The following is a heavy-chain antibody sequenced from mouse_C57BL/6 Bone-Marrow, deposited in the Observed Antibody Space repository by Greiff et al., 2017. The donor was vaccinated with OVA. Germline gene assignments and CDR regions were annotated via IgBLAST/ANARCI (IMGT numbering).Heavy chain of an antibody. D-gene: IGHD1-1*01. CDR1: GYAFTNYL. CDR3: ARGGSSRYYFDY. CDR2: INPGSGGT. V-gene: IGHV1-54*01. Sequence: QVQLKQSGAELVRPGTSVKVSCKASGYAFTNYLIEWVKQRPGQGLEWIGVINPGSGGTNYNEKFKGKATLTADKSSSTAYMQLSSLTSEDSAVYVCARGGSSRYYFDYWGQGTTLTVSS. J-gene: IGHJ2*01.